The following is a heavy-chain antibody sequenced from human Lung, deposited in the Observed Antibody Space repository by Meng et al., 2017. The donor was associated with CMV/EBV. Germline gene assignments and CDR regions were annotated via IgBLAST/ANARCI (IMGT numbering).Heavy chain of an antibody. CDR3: SSLSSNYGMDV. V-gene: IGHV3-7*01. CDR1: GFTFSNYW. J-gene: IGHJ6*02. CDR2: IKQDGSEK. Sequence: GESXKISCEVSGFTFSNYWMSWVRQAPGKGLEWVANIKQDGSEKNYVDSVRGRFTISRDNAKNSLWLHMNSPRAEDSAAYYCSSLSSNYGMDVWGQGTTVTVSS.